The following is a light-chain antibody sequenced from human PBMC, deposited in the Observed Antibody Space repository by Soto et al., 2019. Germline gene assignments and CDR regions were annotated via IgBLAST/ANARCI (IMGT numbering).Light chain of an antibody. Sequence: QAVVTQEPSLTVSPGGTVTLTCASSTGAVTSGYYPNWFQQKPGQAPRALIYSTSNKYSWTPARFSGSLLGGKAALTLSGVQPEDEAEYYCLLYYGGAYVFGTGTKVTVL. CDR1: TGAVTSGYY. V-gene: IGLV7-43*01. J-gene: IGLJ1*01. CDR3: LLYYGGAYV. CDR2: STS.